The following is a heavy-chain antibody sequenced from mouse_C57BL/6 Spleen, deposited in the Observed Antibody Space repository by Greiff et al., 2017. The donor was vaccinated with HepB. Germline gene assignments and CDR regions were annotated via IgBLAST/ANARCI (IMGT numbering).Heavy chain of an antibody. V-gene: IGHV1-72*01. CDR3: ARRGIYYDYPYYFDY. CDR1: GYTFTSYW. Sequence: VKLQQPGAELVKPGASVKLSCKASGYTFTSYWMHWVKQRPGRGLEWIGRIDPNSGGTKYNEKFKSKATLTVDKPSSTAYMQLSSLTSEDSAVYYCARRGIYYDYPYYFDYWGQGTTLTVSS. CDR2: IDPNSGGT. J-gene: IGHJ2*01. D-gene: IGHD2-4*01.